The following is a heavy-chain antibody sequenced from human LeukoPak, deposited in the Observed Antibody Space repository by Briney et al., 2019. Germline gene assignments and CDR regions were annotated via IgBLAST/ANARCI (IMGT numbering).Heavy chain of an antibody. J-gene: IGHJ4*02. V-gene: IGHV3-74*01. CDR3: PGEINSGSFGAY. Sequence: PGGSLRLSCAASGFTFSSYWMHWVRQAPGKGLLWVARISPDGSTTTYADSVKGRFTVFRDNGNNMLFLQMNSLRADDTAVYYCPGEINSGSFGAYWGQGALVTASS. D-gene: IGHD3-10*01. CDR1: GFTFSSYW. CDR2: ISPDGSTT.